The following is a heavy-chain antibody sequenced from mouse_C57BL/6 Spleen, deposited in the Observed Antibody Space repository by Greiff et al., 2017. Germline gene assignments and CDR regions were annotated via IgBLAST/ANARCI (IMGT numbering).Heavy chain of an antibody. D-gene: IGHD3-3*01. V-gene: IGHV5-4*03. CDR2: ISDGGSYT. CDR1: GFTFSSYA. J-gene: IGHJ4*01. CDR3: ARYLGPRGAMDY. Sequence: DVKLVESGGGLVKPGGSLKLSCAASGFTFSSYAMSWVRQTPEKRLEWVATISDGGSYTYYPDNVKGRFTISRDNAKNNLYLQMSHLKSEDTAMYYCARYLGPRGAMDYWGQGTSVTVSS.